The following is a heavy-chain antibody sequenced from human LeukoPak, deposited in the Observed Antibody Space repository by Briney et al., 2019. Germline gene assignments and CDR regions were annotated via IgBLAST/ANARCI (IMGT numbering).Heavy chain of an antibody. CDR3: ARDRGNDTPYYYMDV. Sequence: PSETLSLTCAVSGVSISSTNYYWGWIRQPPGKGLQWIGSISYSGSTYHNPSLKSRVTISIDTSKNQFSLRLTSVTAADTAIYYCARDRGNDTPYYYMDVWGKGTTVTVSS. V-gene: IGHV4-39*07. CDR2: ISYSGST. CDR1: GVSISSTNYY. D-gene: IGHD3-10*01. J-gene: IGHJ6*03.